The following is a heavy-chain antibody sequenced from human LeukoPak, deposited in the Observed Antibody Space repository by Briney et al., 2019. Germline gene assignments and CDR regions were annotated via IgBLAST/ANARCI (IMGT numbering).Heavy chain of an antibody. CDR2: IYYIGST. CDR3: AKDLRAAADGTYFDY. V-gene: IGHV4-59*01. J-gene: IGHJ4*02. Sequence: PSETLSLTCTVSGGSISNYYWSWIRQPPGKGLEWIGYIYYIGSTNYNPSLKSRVTISVDTSKNQFSLNLSSVTAADTAVYYCAKDLRAAADGTYFDYWGRGTLVTVSS. D-gene: IGHD6-13*01. CDR1: GGSISNYY.